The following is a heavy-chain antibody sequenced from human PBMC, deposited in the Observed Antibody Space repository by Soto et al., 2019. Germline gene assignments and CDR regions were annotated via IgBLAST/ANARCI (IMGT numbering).Heavy chain of an antibody. CDR1: GFTFSSYS. CDR3: ARVIPVAGTIDY. V-gene: IGHV3-21*06. J-gene: IGHJ4*02. D-gene: IGHD6-19*01. CDR2: ISSSSSYI. Sequence: EVQLVESGGGLVKPGGSLRLSCAASGFTFSSYSMNWVRQAPGEGLEWVASISSSSSYIYYADSVKGRFTISRDNAKNSLYLQMNSLRAEDTAVYYCARVIPVAGTIDYWGQGTLVTVSS.